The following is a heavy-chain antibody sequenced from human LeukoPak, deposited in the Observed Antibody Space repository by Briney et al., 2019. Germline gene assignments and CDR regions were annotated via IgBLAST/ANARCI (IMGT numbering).Heavy chain of an antibody. CDR2: IGTAGDT. Sequence: TGGSLRLSCAASGFTFSSYDMHWVRQATGKGLEWVSAIGTAGDTYYPGSVKGRFTISRENAKNSLYLQMSSLRAEDTAVYYCARAVFSPYYTTTYGMDVWGQGATVTVSS. CDR1: GFTFSSYD. D-gene: IGHD3-3*01. V-gene: IGHV3-13*01. J-gene: IGHJ6*02. CDR3: ARAVFSPYYTTTYGMDV.